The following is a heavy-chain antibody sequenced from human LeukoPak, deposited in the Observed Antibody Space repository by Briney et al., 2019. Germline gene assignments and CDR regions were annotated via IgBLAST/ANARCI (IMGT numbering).Heavy chain of an antibody. D-gene: IGHD3-10*01. J-gene: IGHJ5*02. CDR1: GYTFTGYY. Sequence: GASVKVSCKASGYTFTGYYMYWVRQAPGQGLEWMGWINPNSGGTNYAQKFQGRVTMTRDTSISTAYMELSRRRSDDTAVYYCARDGLYYGSGSFYSNWFDPWGQGTLVTVSS. V-gene: IGHV1-2*02. CDR3: ARDGLYYGSGSFYSNWFDP. CDR2: INPNSGGT.